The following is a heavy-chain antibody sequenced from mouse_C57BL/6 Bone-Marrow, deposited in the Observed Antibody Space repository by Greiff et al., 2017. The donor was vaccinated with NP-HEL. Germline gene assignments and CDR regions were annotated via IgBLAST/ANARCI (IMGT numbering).Heavy chain of an antibody. CDR3: AREGHY. Sequence: VQLQQPGAELVMPSPPFPLSFPSSFSPFTIYFIHFFNHIPGQGLEWIGEIDPSDSYTNYNQKFKGKSTLTVDKSSSTAYMQLSSLTSEDSAVYYCAREGHYWGQGTTLTVSS. CDR2: IDPSDSYT. V-gene: IGHV1-69*01. D-gene: IGHD3-3*01. J-gene: IGHJ2*01. CDR1: FSPFTIYF.